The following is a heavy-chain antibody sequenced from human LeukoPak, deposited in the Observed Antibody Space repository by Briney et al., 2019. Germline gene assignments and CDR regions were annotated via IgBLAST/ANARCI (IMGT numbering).Heavy chain of an antibody. D-gene: IGHD1-26*01. J-gene: IGHJ4*02. Sequence: PGGSLRLSCAASGFTFSSYAMHWVRQAPGKGLEWVAVISYDGSNKYYADSVKGRFTISRDNSKNTLYLQMNSLRAEDTAVYYCARSPESGGTYYQADYWGQGTLVTVSS. V-gene: IGHV3-30-3*01. CDR3: ARSPESGGTYYQADY. CDR2: ISYDGSNK. CDR1: GFTFSSYA.